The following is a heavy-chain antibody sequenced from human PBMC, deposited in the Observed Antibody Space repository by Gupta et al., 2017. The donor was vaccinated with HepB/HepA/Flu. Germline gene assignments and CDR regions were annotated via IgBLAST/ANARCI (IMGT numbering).Heavy chain of an antibody. CDR3: ARGGQIRKYYFDS. J-gene: IGHJ4*02. D-gene: IGHD3-10*01. Sequence: QVQLVQSGAEVKKPGSSVKVSCKASGGTFNNYTITWVRQAPGQGLEWMGRIIPMRRVPTYSQRFLGRVTITADTSTSAAYMELSSLTSEDTAVYYCARGGQIRKYYFDSWGQGTLVTVSS. V-gene: IGHV1-69*04. CDR1: GGTFNNYT. CDR2: IIPMRRVP.